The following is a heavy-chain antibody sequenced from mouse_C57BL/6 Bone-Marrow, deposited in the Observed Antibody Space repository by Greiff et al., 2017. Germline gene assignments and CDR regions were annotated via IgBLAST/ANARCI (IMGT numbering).Heavy chain of an antibody. CDR2: IYPRSGNT. CDR1: GYTFTSYG. J-gene: IGHJ3*01. D-gene: IGHD2-1*01. CDR3: ASPIYYGTAWFAY. Sequence: VKLQESGAELARPGASVKLSCKASGYTFTSYGISWVKQRTGQGLEWIGGIYPRSGNTYYNEKFKGKATLTADKSSSTAYMELRSLPSEDSAVYFCASPIYYGTAWFAYWGQGTLVTVSA. V-gene: IGHV1-81*01.